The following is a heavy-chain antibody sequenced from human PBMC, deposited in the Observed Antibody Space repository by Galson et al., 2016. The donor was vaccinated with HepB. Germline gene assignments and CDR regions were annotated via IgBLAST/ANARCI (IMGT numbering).Heavy chain of an antibody. CDR2: ISYDGSNN. D-gene: IGHD3-3*01. CDR3: ARVMYDLRDYYHYYGMDV. CDR1: GFTFSSYA. Sequence: SLRLSCAASGFTFSSYAMRWVRQAPGKGLEWVAVISYDGSNNYYADSVKGRFTISRENSKNTLYLQMNSLRVEDTAVYYCARVMYDLRDYYHYYGMDVWGQGTTVTVSS. V-gene: IGHV3-30*04. J-gene: IGHJ6*02.